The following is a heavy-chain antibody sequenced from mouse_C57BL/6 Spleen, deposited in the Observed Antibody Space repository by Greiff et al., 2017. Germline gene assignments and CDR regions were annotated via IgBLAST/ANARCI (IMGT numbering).Heavy chain of an antibody. Sequence: VQLQQSGPELVKPGASVKISCKASGYTFTDYYMNWVKQSHGKSLEWIGDINPNNGGTSYNQKFKGKGTLTEDKSSSTVYMELRRLTSEDSAVYYCSSSDYLYAIDYWGQGTSVTVSS. V-gene: IGHV1-26*01. CDR1: GYTFTDYY. D-gene: IGHD2-4*01. J-gene: IGHJ4*01. CDR2: INPNNGGT. CDR3: SSSDYLYAIDY.